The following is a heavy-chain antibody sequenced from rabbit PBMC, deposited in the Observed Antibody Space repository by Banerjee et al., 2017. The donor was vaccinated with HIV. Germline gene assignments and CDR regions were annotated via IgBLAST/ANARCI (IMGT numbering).Heavy chain of an antibody. V-gene: IGHV1S40*01. J-gene: IGHJ4*01. CDR3: ARAYNSGWGGYFNL. CDR1: GFSFSSRYY. Sequence: DLVKPGASLTLTCTASGFSFSSRYYMSWVRQAPGKGLEWIACIYTGSIGRTGYATWAKGRFTISKTSSTTVTLQMTSLTAADTATYFCARAYNSGWGGYFNLWGPGTLVTVS. CDR2: IYTGSIGRT. D-gene: IGHD4-1*01.